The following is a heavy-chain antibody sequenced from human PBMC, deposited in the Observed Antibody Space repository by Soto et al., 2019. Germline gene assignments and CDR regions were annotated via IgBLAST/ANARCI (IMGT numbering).Heavy chain of an antibody. CDR3: ARVVDSSGWYGP. D-gene: IGHD6-19*01. CDR2: TYYRSKWYN. V-gene: IGHV6-1*01. J-gene: IGHJ5*02. CDR1: WDSFSSNSAA. Sequence: SQTLSLTCSLSWDSFSSNSAACNWIRHSPSRGLEWLGRTYYRSKWYNDYAVSVKSRITINPDTSKNKFSLQLNPVNPEDTDVYYCARVVDSSGWYGPWGQGTLVTVSS.